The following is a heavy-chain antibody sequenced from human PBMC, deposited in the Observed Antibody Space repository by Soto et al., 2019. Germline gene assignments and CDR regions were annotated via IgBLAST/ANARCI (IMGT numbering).Heavy chain of an antibody. D-gene: IGHD3-10*01. CDR1: GGSFSGYY. CDR2: INHSGST. Sequence: PSETLSLTCAVYGGSFSGYYWSWIRQPPGKGLEWIGEINHSGSTNYNPSLKSRVTISVDTSKNQFSLKLSSVTAADTAVYYCARRRITMFRGVKGTWFDSWGQGSLVTVSS. CDR3: ARRRITMFRGVKGTWFDS. V-gene: IGHV4-34*01. J-gene: IGHJ5*01.